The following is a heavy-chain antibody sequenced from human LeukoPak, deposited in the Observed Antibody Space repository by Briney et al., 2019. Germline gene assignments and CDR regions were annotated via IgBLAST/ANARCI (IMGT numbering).Heavy chain of an antibody. CDR2: IYYSGST. D-gene: IGHD5/OR15-5a*01. CDR3: ARYILSTVSFDY. CDR1: GGSISSSSYY. J-gene: IGHJ4*02. V-gene: IGHV4-39*07. Sequence: SETLSLTCTVSGGSISSSSYYWGWLRQPPGTGLEWIGSIYYSGSTYYNPSLKSRVTISVDTSKNQFSLKLSSVTAADTAVYYCARYILSTVSFDYWGQGTLVTVSS.